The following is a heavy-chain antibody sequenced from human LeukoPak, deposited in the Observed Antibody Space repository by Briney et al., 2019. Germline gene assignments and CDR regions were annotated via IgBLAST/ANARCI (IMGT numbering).Heavy chain of an antibody. Sequence: PGALSHTSTESRGSPSSSNSCWVWHPPRKGLWWAGYIYNSGSTNYNAYLKSRVTISVNTSKNQFSLKLNPVTAADTAVYYCARLRRWLPSYYFDYWGQGTLVTVSS. CDR1: RGSPSSSN. V-gene: IGHV4-59*01. CDR2: IYNSGST. D-gene: IGHD5-24*01. CDR3: ARLRRWLPSYYFDY. J-gene: IGHJ4*02.